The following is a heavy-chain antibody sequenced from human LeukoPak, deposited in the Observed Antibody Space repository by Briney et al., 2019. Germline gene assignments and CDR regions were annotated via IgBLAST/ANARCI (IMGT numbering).Heavy chain of an antibody. CDR1: GYTFTGYY. V-gene: IGHV1-2*06. Sequence: ASVKVSFKASGYTFTGYYMHWVRQAPGQGLEWMGRINPNSGGTNYAQKHQGRGTMDRDTSISTGYMELSRLRSDDTAVYYCARDCPSGSGSYWGGSDYWGQGTLVTVSS. CDR3: ARDCPSGSGSYWGGSDY. D-gene: IGHD1-26*01. CDR2: INPNSGGT. J-gene: IGHJ4*02.